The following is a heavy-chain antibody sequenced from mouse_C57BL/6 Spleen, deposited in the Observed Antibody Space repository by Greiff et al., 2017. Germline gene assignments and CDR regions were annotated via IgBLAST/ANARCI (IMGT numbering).Heavy chain of an antibody. CDR2: ISSGGDYI. CDR3: TRAGNRGDAMDY. J-gene: IGHJ4*01. V-gene: IGHV5-9-1*02. D-gene: IGHD5-2*01. CDR1: GFTFSSYA. Sequence: EVMLVESGEGLVKPGGSLKLSCAASGFTFSSYAMSWVRQTPEKRLAWVAYISSGGDYIYYADTVKGRFTISRDNARNTLYLQMSSLKSEDTAMYYCTRAGNRGDAMDYWGQGTSVTVSS.